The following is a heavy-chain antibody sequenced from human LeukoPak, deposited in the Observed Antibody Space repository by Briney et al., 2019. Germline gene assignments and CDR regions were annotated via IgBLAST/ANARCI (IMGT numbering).Heavy chain of an antibody. V-gene: IGHV1-2*02. CDR3: ARPLGSLKEYWWFDP. Sequence: GASVKVSCKGSGYRFDNYYLHWVRQAPEQGLEWMGWINPNSGSTNYAQKFQGRVTMTRDTSSTTVYMELTRLRSDDTAVYYCARPLGSLKEYWWFDPWGQGTLVTVSS. CDR2: INPNSGST. J-gene: IGHJ5*02. D-gene: IGHD2/OR15-2a*01. CDR1: GYRFDNYY.